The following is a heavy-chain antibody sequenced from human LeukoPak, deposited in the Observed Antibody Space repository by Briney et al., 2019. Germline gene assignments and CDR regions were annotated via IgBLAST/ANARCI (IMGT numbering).Heavy chain of an antibody. D-gene: IGHD2-2*01. Sequence: ASVKVSCKASGYTFTSYGISWVRQAPGQGLEWMGWISAYNGNTNYAQKLQGRVTMTTDTSTSTAYMELRSLRSDDTAVYYCARDGFVVVPAAKYYFDYWGQGTLVTVSS. CDR2: ISAYNGNT. CDR3: ARDGFVVVPAAKYYFDY. CDR1: GYTFTSYG. J-gene: IGHJ4*02. V-gene: IGHV1-18*01.